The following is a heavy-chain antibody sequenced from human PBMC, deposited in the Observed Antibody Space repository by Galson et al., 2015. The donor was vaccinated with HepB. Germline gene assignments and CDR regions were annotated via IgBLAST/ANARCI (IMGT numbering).Heavy chain of an antibody. J-gene: IGHJ4*02. CDR2: IDLRGGAT. Sequence: SVKVSCKASGHTFIRHSIHWVRQAPGQGLEWMGMIDLRGGATNYTQKFQGRVALTSDTSTTTFYMDLNNLTSADTALYFCVTEGGLFGVVTPLNFWGQGTLVIVSS. CDR3: VTEGGLFGVVTPLNF. CDR1: GHTFIRHS. V-gene: IGHV1-46*01. D-gene: IGHD3-16*02.